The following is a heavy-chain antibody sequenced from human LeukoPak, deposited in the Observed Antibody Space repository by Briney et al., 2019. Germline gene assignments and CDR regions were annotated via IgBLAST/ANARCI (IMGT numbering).Heavy chain of an antibody. D-gene: IGHD2-15*01. Sequence: VASVKVSCKVSGYTLTELSMHWVRQAPGKGLEWMGGFDPEHGETVYAQKFQGRLTMTEDTSTHTAYMELSSLRSDDTAVYYCATDPEGYCNANGCYSVDYWGQGTLVTVSS. J-gene: IGHJ4*02. V-gene: IGHV1-24*01. CDR1: GYTLTELS. CDR2: FDPEHGET. CDR3: ATDPEGYCNANGCYSVDY.